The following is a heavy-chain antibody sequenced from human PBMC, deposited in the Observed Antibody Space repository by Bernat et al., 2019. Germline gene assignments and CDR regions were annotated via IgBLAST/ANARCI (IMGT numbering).Heavy chain of an antibody. CDR1: GGSISSSSYY. J-gene: IGHJ4*02. V-gene: IGHV4-39*01. CDR2: IYYSGST. Sequence: QLQLQESGPGLVKPSETLSLTCIVSGGSISSSSYYWGWIRQPPGKGLEWIGSIYYSGSTYYTPSLKSRVTISVDTSKNQFSLKLNSVAAADTAVYHCARHGLSIAAAAYPFDSWGQGTLVTVSS. CDR3: ARHGLSIAAAAYPFDS. D-gene: IGHD6-13*01.